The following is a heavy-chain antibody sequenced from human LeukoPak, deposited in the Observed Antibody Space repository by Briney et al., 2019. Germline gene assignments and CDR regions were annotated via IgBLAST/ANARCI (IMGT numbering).Heavy chain of an antibody. Sequence: SETLSLTCTVSGVSISSYYWSWIRQPPGKGLEWIGYIYYSGSTNYNPSLKSRVTISVDTSKNQFSLKLSSVTAADTAVYYCASSPLYSSSYYFDYWGQGTLVTVSS. D-gene: IGHD6-6*01. CDR2: IYYSGST. J-gene: IGHJ4*02. CDR1: GVSISSYY. CDR3: ASSPLYSSSYYFDY. V-gene: IGHV4-59*01.